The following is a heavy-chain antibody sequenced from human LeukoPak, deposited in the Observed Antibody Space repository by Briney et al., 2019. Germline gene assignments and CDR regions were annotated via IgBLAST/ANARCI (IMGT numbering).Heavy chain of an antibody. J-gene: IGHJ4*02. Sequence: PGRSLRLSCAASGFTFSSYAMHWVRQAPGKGLEWVAVISYDGSNKYYADSVKGQFTISRDNSKNTLYLRMNSLRAEDTAVYYCARDQGGWGQGTLVTVSS. V-gene: IGHV3-30-3*01. CDR2: ISYDGSNK. CDR1: GFTFSSYA. D-gene: IGHD1-26*01. CDR3: ARDQGG.